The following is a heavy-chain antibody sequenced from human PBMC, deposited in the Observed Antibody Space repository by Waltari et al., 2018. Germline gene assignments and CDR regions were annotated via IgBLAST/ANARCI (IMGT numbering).Heavy chain of an antibody. CDR1: GGTFSSYA. V-gene: IGHV1-69*13. CDR3: ARWGDQGVGPWFDP. J-gene: IGHJ5*02. Sequence: QVQLVQSGAEVKKPGSSVKVSCKASGGTFSSYAISWVRQAPGQGLEWMGGIIPIFGTANYAQKFQGRVTITADESTSTAYMELSSLRSEDTAVYYCARWGDQGVGPWFDPWGQGTLVTVSS. CDR2: IIPIFGTA. D-gene: IGHD3-3*01.